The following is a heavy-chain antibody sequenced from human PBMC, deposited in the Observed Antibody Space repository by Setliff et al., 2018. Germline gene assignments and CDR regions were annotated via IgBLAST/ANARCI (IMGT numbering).Heavy chain of an antibody. D-gene: IGHD3-3*01. Sequence: SETLSLTCAVYGGSFSGYYWSWIRQPPGKGLEWIGEINHSGSTNYNPSLKSRVTISVDTSKNQFSLKLSSVAAADTAVYYCARRETYYNFWSGYYAYWGQGTLVTVSS. CDR3: ARRETYYNFWSGYYAY. V-gene: IGHV4-34*01. CDR1: GGSFSGYY. CDR2: INHSGST. J-gene: IGHJ4*02.